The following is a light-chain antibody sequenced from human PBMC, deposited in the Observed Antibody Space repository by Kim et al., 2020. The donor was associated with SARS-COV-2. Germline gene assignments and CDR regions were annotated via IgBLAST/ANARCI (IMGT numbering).Light chain of an antibody. J-gene: IGLJ3*02. CDR3: SSFASSTTWV. V-gene: IGLV2-14*04. CDR2: DVA. Sequence: GQSITSSCTGTSSDICTYNYVSWYQQHPGRAPNLMIYDVAKRPSGVSHRFSGSKSGNTASLTISGLQAEDEADYYCSSFASSTTWVFGGGTQLTVL. CDR1: SSDICTYNY.